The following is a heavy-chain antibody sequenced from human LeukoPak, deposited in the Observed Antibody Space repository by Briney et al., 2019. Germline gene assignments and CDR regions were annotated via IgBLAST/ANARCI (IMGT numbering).Heavy chain of an antibody. CDR3: ARGWLAETTVVTPYNY. CDR2: IIPIFGTA. D-gene: IGHD4-23*01. Sequence: SVKVSCKASGGTFSSYAINWVRQAPGQGLEWMGGIIPIFGTANYAQKFQGRVTITAVESMGTAYMELSSLRSEDTAVYYCARGWLAETTVVTPYNYWGQGTLVTVSS. CDR1: GGTFSSYA. J-gene: IGHJ4*02. V-gene: IGHV1-69*13.